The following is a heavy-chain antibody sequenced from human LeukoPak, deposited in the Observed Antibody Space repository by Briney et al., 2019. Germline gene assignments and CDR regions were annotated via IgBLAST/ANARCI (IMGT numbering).Heavy chain of an antibody. V-gene: IGHV1-46*01. CDR3: ARARWYKNAFDI. Sequence: ASVKVSCKASGYTFPIYYMHWVRQAPGQGLEWMGIINPSGGSTSYAQKFQGRVTMTRDTSTSTVYMELSSLRSEDTAVYYCARARWYKNAFDIWGQGTMVTVSS. CDR1: GYTFPIYY. D-gene: IGHD6-13*01. CDR2: INPSGGST. J-gene: IGHJ3*02.